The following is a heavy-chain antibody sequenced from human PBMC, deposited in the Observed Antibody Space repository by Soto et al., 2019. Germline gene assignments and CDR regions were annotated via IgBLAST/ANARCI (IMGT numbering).Heavy chain of an antibody. V-gene: IGHV1-69*01. Sequence: QVQLVQSGAEVKQPGSSVKVSCKASGGTFSSYAINWVRQAPGQGLEWMGGIIPLFGTANYAQKFQGRVTSTADESPSTAYMELSSLGPEDTAVYYWAREPYQNAWVRLGYSYSYVMDVWGQGSTVTVSS. CDR2: IIPLFGTA. CDR3: AREPYQNAWVRLGYSYSYVMDV. CDR1: GGTFSSYA. D-gene: IGHD3-16*01. J-gene: IGHJ6*02.